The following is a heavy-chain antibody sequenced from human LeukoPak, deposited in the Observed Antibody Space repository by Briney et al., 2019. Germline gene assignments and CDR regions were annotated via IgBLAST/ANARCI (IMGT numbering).Heavy chain of an antibody. J-gene: IGHJ6*02. V-gene: IGHV3-64*01. CDR1: GFTFSSYA. Sequence: GGFLRLSCAASGFTFSSYAMHWVRQAPGKGLEYVSAISSNGGSTYYANSVKGRFTISRDNSKNTLYLQMGSLRAEDMAVYYCARAYYFGTVMDVWGQGTTVTVSS. D-gene: IGHD3-10*01. CDR2: ISSNGGST. CDR3: ARAYYFGTVMDV.